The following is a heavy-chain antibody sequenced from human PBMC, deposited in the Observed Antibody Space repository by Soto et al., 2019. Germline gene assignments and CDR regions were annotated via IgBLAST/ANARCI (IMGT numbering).Heavy chain of an antibody. CDR1: GGSFSGYY. J-gene: IGHJ4*02. Sequence: SETLSLTCAVYGGSFSGYYWSWIRQPPGKGLEWIGEINHSGSTNYNPSLKSRVTISVDTSKNQFSLKLSSVTAADTAVYYFASLDYGSGKLDYWGQGTLVTVSS. V-gene: IGHV4-34*01. CDR2: INHSGST. D-gene: IGHD3-10*01. CDR3: ASLDYGSGKLDY.